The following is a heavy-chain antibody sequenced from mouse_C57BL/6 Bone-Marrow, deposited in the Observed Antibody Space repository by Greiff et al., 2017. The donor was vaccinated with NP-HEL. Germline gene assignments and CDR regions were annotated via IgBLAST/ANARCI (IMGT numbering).Heavy chain of an antibody. D-gene: IGHD1-1*01. CDR2: IWSGGST. CDR1: GFSLTSYG. CDR3: ARMRSITTVVAHFDY. Sequence: QVQLQQSGPGLVQPSQSLSITCTVSGFSLTSYGVHWVRQSPGKGLEWLGVIWSGGSTDYNAAFISRLSISKDNSKSQVFFKMNSLQADDTAIYYCARMRSITTVVAHFDYWGQGTTLTVSS. V-gene: IGHV2-2*01. J-gene: IGHJ2*01.